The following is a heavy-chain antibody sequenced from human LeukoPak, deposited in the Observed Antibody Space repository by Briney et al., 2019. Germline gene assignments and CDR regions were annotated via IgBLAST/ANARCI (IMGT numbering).Heavy chain of an antibody. D-gene: IGHD6-13*01. V-gene: IGHV3-23*01. CDR1: GFTFSSYG. CDR3: AKGGGSSYYYYMDV. Sequence: GGSLRLSCAASGFTFSSYGMICVRQAPGKGLEWVSAISGSGGSTYYADSVKGRFTISRDNSKNTLYLQMNSLRAEDTAVYSCAKGGGSSYYYYMDVWGKGTTVTIS. J-gene: IGHJ6*03. CDR2: ISGSGGST.